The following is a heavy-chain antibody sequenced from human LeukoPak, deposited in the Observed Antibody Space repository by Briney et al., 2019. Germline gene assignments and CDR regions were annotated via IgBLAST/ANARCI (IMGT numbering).Heavy chain of an antibody. CDR3: ARVQLWLGSFDY. CDR2: IYYSGST. CDR1: GGSISSSNW. J-gene: IGHJ4*02. V-gene: IGHV4-4*02. D-gene: IGHD5-18*01. Sequence: SETLSLTCAVSGGSISSSNWWSWVRQPPGKGLEWIGSIYYSGSTYYNPSLKSRVTISVDTSKNQFSLKLSSVTAADTAVYYCARVQLWLGSFDYWGQGTLVTVSS.